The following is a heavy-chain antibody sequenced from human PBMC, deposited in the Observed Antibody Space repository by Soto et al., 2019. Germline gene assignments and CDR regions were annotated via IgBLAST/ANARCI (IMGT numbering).Heavy chain of an antibody. V-gene: IGHV3-23*01. Sequence: GGSLRLSCAASGFTFSSYAMSWVRQAPGKGLGWVSAISGSGGSTYYADSVKGRFTISRDNSKNTLYLQMNSLRAEDTAVYYCAKAAKQSYYYYMDVWGKGTTVTVSS. J-gene: IGHJ6*03. D-gene: IGHD6-25*01. CDR2: ISGSGGST. CDR1: GFTFSSYA. CDR3: AKAAKQSYYYYMDV.